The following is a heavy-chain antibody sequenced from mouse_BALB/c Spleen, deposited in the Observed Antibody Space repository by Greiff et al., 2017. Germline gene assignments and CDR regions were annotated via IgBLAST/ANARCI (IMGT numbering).Heavy chain of an antibody. Sequence: VQLQQSGPGLVKPSQSLSLTCTVTGYSITSDYAWNWIRQFPGNKLEWMGYISYSGSTSYNPSLKSRISITRDTSKNQFFLQLNSVTTEDTATYYCAGGYYGSSPFDYWGQGTTLTVSS. D-gene: IGHD1-1*01. CDR1: GYSITSDYA. CDR3: AGGYYGSSPFDY. J-gene: IGHJ2*01. CDR2: ISYSGST. V-gene: IGHV3-2*02.